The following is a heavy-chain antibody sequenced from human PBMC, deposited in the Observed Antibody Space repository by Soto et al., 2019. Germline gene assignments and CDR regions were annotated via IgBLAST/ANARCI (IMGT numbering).Heavy chain of an antibody. Sequence: SETLSLTCTVSGGSISSSSYYWGWIRQPPGKGLEWIGSIYYSGSTYYNPSLKSRVTISVDTSKNQFSLKLSSVTAADTAVYYCARHEWQQLGNNWFDPWGQGTLVTVSS. V-gene: IGHV4-39*01. CDR2: IYYSGST. D-gene: IGHD6-13*01. CDR1: GGSISSSSYY. J-gene: IGHJ5*02. CDR3: ARHEWQQLGNNWFDP.